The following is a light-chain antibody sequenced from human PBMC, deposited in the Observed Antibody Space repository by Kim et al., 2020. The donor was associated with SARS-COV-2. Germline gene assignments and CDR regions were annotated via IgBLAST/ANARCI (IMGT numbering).Light chain of an antibody. CDR2: GAS. CDR3: QQYGSSPRT. J-gene: IGKJ1*01. CDR1: QSVSSSY. V-gene: IGKV3-20*01. Sequence: SPGERATLSCRDSQSVSSSYLAWYQQKPGQAPRLRSYGASSRATGIPDRFSGSGSGTDFTLTISRLEPEDFAVYYCQQYGSSPRTFGQGTKVDIK.